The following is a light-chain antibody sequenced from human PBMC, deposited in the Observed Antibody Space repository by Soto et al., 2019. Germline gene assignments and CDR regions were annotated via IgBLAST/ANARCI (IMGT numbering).Light chain of an antibody. J-gene: IGKJ1*01. CDR1: ESVDFH. CDR3: QQYVTSPEWT. V-gene: IGKV3-20*01. Sequence: VLTQSPATLSLSPGKRATLSCRASESVDFHLAWYQQKPGQAPRLLIYDASVRATGIPDRFSGSGSGTDFTLTISRLEPEDFAVYYCQQYVTSPEWTFGQGTKVDIK. CDR2: DAS.